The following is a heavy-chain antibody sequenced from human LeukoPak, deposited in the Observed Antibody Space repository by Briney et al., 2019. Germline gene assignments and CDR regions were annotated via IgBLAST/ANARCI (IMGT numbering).Heavy chain of an antibody. J-gene: IGHJ6*03. D-gene: IGHD6-13*01. Sequence: GGSLRLSCAASGFTFSSYWMSWVRQAPGKGLEWVANIKQDGSEKYYVDSVKGRFTISRDNAKNSLYLQMNSLRAEDTAVYYCAREVHWGSSWATDEYYYYYYMDVWGKGTTVTVSS. V-gene: IGHV3-7*01. CDR3: AREVHWGSSWATDEYYYYYYMDV. CDR1: GFTFSSYW. CDR2: IKQDGSEK.